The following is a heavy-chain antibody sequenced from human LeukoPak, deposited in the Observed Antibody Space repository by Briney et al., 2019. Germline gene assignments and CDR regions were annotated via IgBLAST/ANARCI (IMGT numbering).Heavy chain of an antibody. Sequence: PGGSLRLSCAASGFAFSSNWMNWVRQAPGKGLEWVANIKQDGSQKNYVDSVKGRFTISRDNAKNSLYLQMSGLRAEDTAVYYCSRGPSTTVTHYWGQVTLVTVSS. D-gene: IGHD4-17*01. V-gene: IGHV3-7*01. CDR1: GFAFSSNW. CDR3: SRGPSTTVTHY. CDR2: IKQDGSQK. J-gene: IGHJ4*02.